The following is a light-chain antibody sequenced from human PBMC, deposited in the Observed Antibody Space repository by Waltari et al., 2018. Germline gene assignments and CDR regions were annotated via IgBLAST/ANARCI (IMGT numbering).Light chain of an antibody. J-gene: IGKJ1*01. CDR3: QQYIAYGTWT. CDR2: EAS. Sequence: CRASRSVMYWLALNQHKPGKAPKVLVYEASSLKSGVPSRFSGSGSATKFTLTISRLQPDAFATYYCQQYIAYGTWTFVQGTKVEIK. V-gene: IGKV1-5*03. CDR1: RSVMYW.